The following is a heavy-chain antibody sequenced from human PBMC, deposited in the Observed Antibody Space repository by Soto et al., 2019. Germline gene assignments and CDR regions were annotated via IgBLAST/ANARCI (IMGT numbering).Heavy chain of an antibody. CDR3: ARDRFYYDSSGYPYNWFDP. CDR1: GFTFSSYW. V-gene: IGHV3-74*01. CDR2: INRDGSST. D-gene: IGHD3-22*01. J-gene: IGHJ5*02. Sequence: EVQLVESGGGLVQPGGSLRLSCAASGFTFSSYWMHWVRQAPGKGLVWVSRINRDGSSTSDADSVKGRFTISRDNAKNTLYLQMNSLRAEDTAVYYGARDRFYYDSSGYPYNWFDPWGQGTLVTVSS.